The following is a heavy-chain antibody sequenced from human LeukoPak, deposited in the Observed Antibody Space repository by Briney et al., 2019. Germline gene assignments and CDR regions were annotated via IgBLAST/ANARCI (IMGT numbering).Heavy chain of an antibody. CDR3: ARDRHHIAAAPYGMDV. Sequence: HPGGSLRLSCAASGFTFSSYAMHWVRQAPGKGLEWVAVISHDGSNKYYADSVKGRFTISRDNSKNTLYLQMNSLRAEDTAVYYCARDRHHIAAAPYGMDVWGQGTTVTVSS. V-gene: IGHV3-30-3*01. D-gene: IGHD6-13*01. CDR1: GFTFSSYA. CDR2: ISHDGSNK. J-gene: IGHJ6*02.